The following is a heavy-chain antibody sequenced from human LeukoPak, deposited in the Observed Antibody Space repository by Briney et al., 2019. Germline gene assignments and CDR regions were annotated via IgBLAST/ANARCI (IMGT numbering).Heavy chain of an antibody. CDR1: GYTFTSYD. CDR3: ARVAPGEIQRDYYYYMDV. Sequence: ASVKVSCKASGYTFTSYDINWVRQATGQGLEWMGWMNPNSGNTGYAQKFQGRVTMTRNTSISTAYMELSSLRPEDTAVYYCARVAPGEIQRDYYYYMDVWGKGTTVTVSS. J-gene: IGHJ6*03. D-gene: IGHD5-18*01. V-gene: IGHV1-8*01. CDR2: MNPNSGNT.